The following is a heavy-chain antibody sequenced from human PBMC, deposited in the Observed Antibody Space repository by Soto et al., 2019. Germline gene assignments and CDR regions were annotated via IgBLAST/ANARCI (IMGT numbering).Heavy chain of an antibody. Sequence: SETLSLTXTVSGGSISSYYWSWIRQPPGKGLEWIGYIYYSGSTNYNPSLKSRVTISVDTSKNQFSLKLSSVTAADTAVYYCARDWWEIRRRAYYFDYWGHGTLVTVSS. J-gene: IGHJ4*01. V-gene: IGHV4-59*01. D-gene: IGHD1-26*01. CDR3: ARDWWEIRRRAYYFDY. CDR1: GGSISSYY. CDR2: IYYSGST.